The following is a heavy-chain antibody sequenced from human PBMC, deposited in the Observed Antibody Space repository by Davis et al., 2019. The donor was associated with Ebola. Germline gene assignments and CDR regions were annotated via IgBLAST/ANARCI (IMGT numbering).Heavy chain of an antibody. CDR3: AREGMAAAGTRFYYYYYGMDV. D-gene: IGHD6-13*01. Sequence: GESLKISCAASGFTFSSYSMNWVRRAPGKGLEWVSYISSSSSTIYYADSVKGRFTISRDNAKNSLYLQMNSLRDEDTAVYYCAREGMAAAGTRFYYYYYGMDVWGQGTKVTVSS. J-gene: IGHJ6*02. V-gene: IGHV3-48*02. CDR2: ISSSSSTI. CDR1: GFTFSSYS.